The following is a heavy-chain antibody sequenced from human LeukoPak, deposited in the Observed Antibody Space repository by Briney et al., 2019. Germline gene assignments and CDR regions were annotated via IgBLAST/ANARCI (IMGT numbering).Heavy chain of an antibody. CDR3: ATRRRLFDWLLFNYFDY. Sequence: GGSLRLSCAASGFTFSSYAMSWVRQAPGKGLEWVSAISGSGGSTYYADSVKGRFTISRDNSKNTLYLQMNSLRAEDTAVYYCATRRRLFDWLLFNYFDYWGQGTLVTVSS. J-gene: IGHJ4*02. CDR1: GFTFSSYA. V-gene: IGHV3-23*01. CDR2: ISGSGGST. D-gene: IGHD3-9*01.